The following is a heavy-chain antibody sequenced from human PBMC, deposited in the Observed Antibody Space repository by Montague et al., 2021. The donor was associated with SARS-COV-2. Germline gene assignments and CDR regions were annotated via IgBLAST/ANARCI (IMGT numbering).Heavy chain of an antibody. CDR1: SFSLSTPNVG. J-gene: IGHJ4*02. V-gene: IGHV2-5*01. Sequence: PALVKPTQTLTLTCTFSSFSLSTPNVGVGWIRQPPGKALEWVPVXYSNDEKRYSPSLRNRLTITKDTAKNQVVLSLTYVDPVDTATYYCAHLIRYYDIFTGIPFDYWGQGSQVTVSS. D-gene: IGHD3-9*01. CDR3: AHLIRYYDIFTGIPFDY. CDR2: XYSNDEK.